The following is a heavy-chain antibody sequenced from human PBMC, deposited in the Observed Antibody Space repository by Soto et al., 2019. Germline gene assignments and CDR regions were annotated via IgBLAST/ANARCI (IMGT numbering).Heavy chain of an antibody. CDR3: VKAEVED. J-gene: IGHJ4*02. Sequence: LRHSCAASGLTFSNYCMLWLRQAPAMGLEWVSRMNSDGSTTDYAGSVKGRFIVSRDNATKTLYLQMNSLRAEATSVYYCVKAEVEDWGPGPQVT. CDR2: MNSDGSTT. V-gene: IGHV3-74*01. CDR1: GLTFSNYC.